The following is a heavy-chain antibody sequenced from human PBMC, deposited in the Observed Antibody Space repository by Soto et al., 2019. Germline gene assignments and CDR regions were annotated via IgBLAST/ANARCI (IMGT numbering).Heavy chain of an antibody. CDR2: IYSGGST. J-gene: IGHJ4*02. Sequence: AXGSLRLSCAASGFTVSSNYMSWVRQAPGKGLEWVSVIYSGGSTYYADSVKGRFTISRDNSKNTLYLQMNSLRAEDTAVYYCARESYSSGWYKDYWGQGTLVTVSS. CDR1: GFTVSSNY. D-gene: IGHD6-19*01. CDR3: ARESYSSGWYKDY. V-gene: IGHV3-53*01.